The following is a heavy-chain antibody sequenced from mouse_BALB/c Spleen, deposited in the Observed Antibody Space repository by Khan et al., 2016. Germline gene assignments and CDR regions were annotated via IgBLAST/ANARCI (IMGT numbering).Heavy chain of an antibody. CDR1: GYSITSGYG. V-gene: IGHV3-2*02. Sequence: EVQLQESGPGLVKPSQSLSLTCTVTGYSITSGYGWNWIRQFPGNKLEWMGYISYSGSTNYNTTLKSRISHTRDTSKNQFFLQLNSVTTEYKATYYCARPARIKYWGQGTTLTVSS. D-gene: IGHD1-2*01. CDR3: ARPARIKY. CDR2: ISYSGST. J-gene: IGHJ2*01.